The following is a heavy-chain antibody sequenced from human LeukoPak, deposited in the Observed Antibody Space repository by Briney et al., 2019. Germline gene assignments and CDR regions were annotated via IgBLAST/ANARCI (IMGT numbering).Heavy chain of an antibody. CDR3: ARGRNYDFWSGYYGTTVFDY. D-gene: IGHD3-3*01. CDR1: GYTFTGYY. Sequence: ASVKVSCKASGYTFTGYYMHWVRQAPGQGLEWMGWINPNSGGTNYAQKFQGRVTMTRDTSISTAYMELSRLRSDDTAVYYCARGRNYDFWSGYYGTTVFDYWGQGTLVTVSS. V-gene: IGHV1-2*02. CDR2: INPNSGGT. J-gene: IGHJ4*02.